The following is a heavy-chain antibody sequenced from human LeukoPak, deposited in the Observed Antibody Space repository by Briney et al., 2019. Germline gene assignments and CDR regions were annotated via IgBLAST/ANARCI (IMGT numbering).Heavy chain of an antibody. V-gene: IGHV1-2*06. CDR1: GYTFTGYY. Sequence: ASVKVSCKASGYTFTGYYMHWVRQAPGQGLEWMGRINPNSGGTSYAQKFQGRVTMTRDTSISTAYMELSRLRSDDTAVYYCARVLCGSTSCYTPLHYYYGMDVWGQGTTVTVSS. D-gene: IGHD2-2*02. CDR3: ARVLCGSTSCYTPLHYYYGMDV. CDR2: INPNSGGT. J-gene: IGHJ6*02.